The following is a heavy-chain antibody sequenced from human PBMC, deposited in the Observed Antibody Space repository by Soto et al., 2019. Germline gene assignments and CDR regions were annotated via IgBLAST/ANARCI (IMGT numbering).Heavy chain of an antibody. D-gene: IGHD2-2*01. Sequence: GESLKISCKGSGYSFTSYWISWVRQMPGKGLEWMGRIDPSDSYTNYSPSFQGHVTISADKSISTAYLQWSSLKASDTAMYYCAREEIVVVQAAISCMDVWGQGTTVTVSS. CDR3: AREEIVVVQAAISCMDV. V-gene: IGHV5-10-1*01. CDR1: GYSFTSYW. CDR2: IDPSDSYT. J-gene: IGHJ6*02.